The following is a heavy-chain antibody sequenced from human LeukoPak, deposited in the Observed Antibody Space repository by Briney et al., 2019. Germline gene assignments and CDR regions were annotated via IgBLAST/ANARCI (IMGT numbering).Heavy chain of an antibody. J-gene: IGHJ1*01. CDR3: AKDDYYDSSGYAKYFQH. D-gene: IGHD3-22*01. V-gene: IGHV3-74*01. Sequence: GGSLRLSCAASGFTFSTYWMHWVRQAPGKGLVLVSRINSDGSSTNYADSVKGRFTISRDNAKNTLYLQMNSLRAEDTAVYYCAKDDYYDSSGYAKYFQHWGQGTLVTVSS. CDR2: INSDGSST. CDR1: GFTFSTYW.